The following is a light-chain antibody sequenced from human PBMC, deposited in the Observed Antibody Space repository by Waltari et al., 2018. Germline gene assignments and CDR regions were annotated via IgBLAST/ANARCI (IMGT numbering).Light chain of an antibody. J-gene: IGKJ4*01. Sequence: DIQMTQSPSTLSASVGDRVTITCRASQRITNWLAWYQQKPGMAPKLLIYGVSTLESGVPSRFSGSGSGAEFTLTISSLQPDDFATYYCQCYNNHELTFGGGTKVEIK. CDR1: QRITNW. V-gene: IGKV1-5*03. CDR3: QCYNNHELT. CDR2: GVS.